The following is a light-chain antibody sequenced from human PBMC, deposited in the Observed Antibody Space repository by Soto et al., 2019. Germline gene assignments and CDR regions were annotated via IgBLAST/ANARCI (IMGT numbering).Light chain of an antibody. Sequence: IPLTQSPFSLSASVGDTVTITCRASPGISRSSAWYQQNPGRAPKLLIYAASTLYTGVPSRFSGSGYGTEFTLTISSLQPEDFATYYCQQVNSYPLTFGGGTKVEIK. CDR3: QQVNSYPLT. CDR1: PGISRS. J-gene: IGKJ4*01. V-gene: IGKV1-9*01. CDR2: AAS.